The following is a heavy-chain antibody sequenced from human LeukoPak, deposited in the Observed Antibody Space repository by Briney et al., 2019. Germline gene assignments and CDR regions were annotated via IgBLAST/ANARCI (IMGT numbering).Heavy chain of an antibody. Sequence: ASVKVSCKASGYTFTGYYMHWVRQAPGQGLEWMGWINPNSGGTNYAQKFQGRVTMTRDTSISTAYMELSRLRSDDTAVYYCARDSLHRDYNWFDPWGQGTLVTVSS. CDR2: INPNSGGT. CDR3: ARDSLHRDYNWFDP. J-gene: IGHJ5*02. CDR1: GYTFTGYY. D-gene: IGHD2-21*02. V-gene: IGHV1-2*02.